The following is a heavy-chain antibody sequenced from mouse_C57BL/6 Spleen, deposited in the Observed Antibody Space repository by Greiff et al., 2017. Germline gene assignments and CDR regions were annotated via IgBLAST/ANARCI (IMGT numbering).Heavy chain of an antibody. V-gene: IGHV1-64*01. CDR2: IHPNSGST. CDR3: ARETTVVAHYFDY. CDR1: GYTFTSYW. D-gene: IGHD1-1*01. J-gene: IGHJ2*01. Sequence: QVQLQQSGAELVKPGASVKLSCKASGYTFTSYWMHWVKQRPGQGLEWIGMIHPNSGSTNYNEKFKSKATLTVDKSSSPAYIQLSSLTSEDSAVSYCARETTVVAHYFDYWGQGTTLTVSS.